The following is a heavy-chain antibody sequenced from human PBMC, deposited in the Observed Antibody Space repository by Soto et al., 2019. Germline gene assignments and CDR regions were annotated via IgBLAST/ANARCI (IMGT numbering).Heavy chain of an antibody. D-gene: IGHD3-3*01. CDR1: GFAFSGYG. CDR3: AKPFTIVGVALTYFDY. V-gene: IGHV3-30*18. J-gene: IGHJ4*02. Sequence: WGSLRLSCEPSGFAFSGYGMNWFRQAPGKGLEWVATISYDGSNKYYADSVKGRFTISRDNSKNTLYLQMNSLRAEDTAVYYCAKPFTIVGVALTYFDYWGKGTLVTVAS. CDR2: ISYDGSNK.